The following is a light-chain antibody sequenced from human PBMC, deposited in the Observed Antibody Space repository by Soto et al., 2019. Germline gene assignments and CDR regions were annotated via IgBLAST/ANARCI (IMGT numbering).Light chain of an antibody. Sequence: QSVLTQPASVSGSPGQSITISCTGTNNLVSWYQQHPGKAPKVVVYEGTKRPSGVSNRFSGSNSGGTASLTISGLQAKDEASYFCCAYVGARSYVFGPGTKVHRP. V-gene: IGLV2-23*01. J-gene: IGLJ1*01. CDR1: NNL. CDR2: EGT. CDR3: CAYVGARSYV.